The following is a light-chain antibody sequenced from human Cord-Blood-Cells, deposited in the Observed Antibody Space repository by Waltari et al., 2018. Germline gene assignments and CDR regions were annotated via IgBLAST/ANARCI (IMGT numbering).Light chain of an antibody. J-gene: IGKJ1*01. CDR2: AAP. CDR3: QQYYSYTRT. V-gene: IGKV1-8*01. CDR1: QGISSY. Sequence: AIRMTQSPSSLSASTGDRVTITCRASQGISSYLAWYQQKPGKAPKLLIYAAPTLQSGVPSRFSGSGSGTDFTLTISCLQSEDFATYYCQQYYSYTRTFGQGTKVEIK.